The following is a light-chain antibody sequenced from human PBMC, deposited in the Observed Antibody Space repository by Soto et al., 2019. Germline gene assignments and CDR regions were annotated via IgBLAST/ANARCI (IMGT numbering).Light chain of an antibody. J-gene: IGKJ4*01. V-gene: IGKV1-5*01. CDR2: DAF. CDR3: QQYNSYSPLT. Sequence: DIQMTQSPASLSASVRDRFTITCRASQSISSWLAWYQQKPGKAPKLLIFDAFSLESGVPSRFSGSRSGTEFTLTISSLQPDDYATYYCQQYNSYSPLTFGGGTKV. CDR1: QSISSW.